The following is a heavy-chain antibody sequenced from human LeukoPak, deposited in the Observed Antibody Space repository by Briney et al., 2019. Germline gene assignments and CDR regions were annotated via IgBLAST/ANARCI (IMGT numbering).Heavy chain of an antibody. J-gene: IGHJ4*02. V-gene: IGHV2-5*02. CDR1: GFSLSTSGVG. CDR2: IYWDDDK. D-gene: IGHD3-22*01. Sequence: SGPTLVNPTQTLTLTCTFSGFSLSTSGVGVVWIRQPSGRALEWLALIYWDDDKRYSPSLRSRLTITKDNSKNQVVLTMTNMDPVDTATYYCAHRGSSANYFDYWGQGTLVTVSS. CDR3: AHRGSSANYFDY.